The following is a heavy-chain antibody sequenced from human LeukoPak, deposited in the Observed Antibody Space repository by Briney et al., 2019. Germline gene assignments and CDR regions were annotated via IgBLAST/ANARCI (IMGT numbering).Heavy chain of an antibody. V-gene: IGHV1-69*06. CDR1: GGTFSSYA. J-gene: IGHJ6*03. CDR2: IIPIFGTA. Sequence: ASVKVSCKASGGTFSSYAISWVRQAPGQGLEWMGGIIPIFGTANYAQKFQGRVTITADKSTSTAYMELSSLRSEDTAVYYCARGHMTTVAIGYYYYYMDVWGKGTTVTVSS. D-gene: IGHD4-23*01. CDR3: ARGHMTTVAIGYYYYYMDV.